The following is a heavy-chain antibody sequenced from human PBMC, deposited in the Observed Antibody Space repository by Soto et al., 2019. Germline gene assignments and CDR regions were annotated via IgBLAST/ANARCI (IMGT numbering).Heavy chain of an antibody. J-gene: IGHJ4*02. CDR3: VRGDQLL. CDR1: GLIFSDHY. Sequence: EVQLVESGGNLVQPGGSLRLSCALSGLIFSDHYMDWVRQAPGKGLEWVGRTRNKAGGYATDYAASVKGRFTISSDDSQNSLYLQMNSLKTEDTAVYYCVRGDQLLWGQGTLVIVSS. CDR2: TRNKAGGYAT. V-gene: IGHV3-72*01. D-gene: IGHD3-10*01.